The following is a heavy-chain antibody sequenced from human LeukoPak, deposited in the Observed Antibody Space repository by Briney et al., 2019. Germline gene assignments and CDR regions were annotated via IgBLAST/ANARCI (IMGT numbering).Heavy chain of an antibody. CDR2: MNPNSGNT. D-gene: IGHD6-13*01. V-gene: IGHV1-8*01. CDR3: ARGLYSSSWYWEYYYYYYGMDV. Sequence: ASVKLSCKASGYTFTSYDINWVRHATGQGLEWMGWMNPNSGNTGYAHKFQGRVTMTRNTSISTAYMELSSLRSEDTAVYYCARGLYSSSWYWEYYYYYYGMDVWGQGTTVTVSS. CDR1: GYTFTSYD. J-gene: IGHJ6*02.